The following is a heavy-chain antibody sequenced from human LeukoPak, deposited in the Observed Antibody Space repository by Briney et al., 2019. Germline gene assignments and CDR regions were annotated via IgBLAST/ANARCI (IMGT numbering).Heavy chain of an antibody. Sequence: PGGSLRLSCAASGFTVSSNYMSWVRQAPGKGLEWDSVIYSGGSTYYADSVKGRFTISRDNSKNTLYLQMNSLRAEDTAVYYCARVPDYYGSGSYYYYYGMDVWGQGTTVTVSS. CDR1: GFTVSSNY. CDR2: IYSGGST. D-gene: IGHD3-10*01. V-gene: IGHV3-53*01. J-gene: IGHJ6*02. CDR3: ARVPDYYGSGSYYYYYGMDV.